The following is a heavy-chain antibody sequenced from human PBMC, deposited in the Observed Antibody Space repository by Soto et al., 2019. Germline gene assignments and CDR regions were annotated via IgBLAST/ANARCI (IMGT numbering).Heavy chain of an antibody. CDR2: IIPIFGTA. CDR1: EDTFRNYA. V-gene: IGHV1-69*06. J-gene: IGHJ2*01. CDR3: ASTKYDSSAYYYWYLGL. Sequence: QVELVQSGAEVKKPGSSVKVSCQASEDTFRNYAISWVRQAPGQGLEWMGGIIPIFGTANYAQKFQGRVTLTAETAAKTVYLELSSLRSEDTAVYYCASTKYDSSAYYYWYLGLWCRGILVTVSS. D-gene: IGHD3-22*01.